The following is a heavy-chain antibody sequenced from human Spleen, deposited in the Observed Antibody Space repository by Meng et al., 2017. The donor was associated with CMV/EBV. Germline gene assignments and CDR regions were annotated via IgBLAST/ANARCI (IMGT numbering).Heavy chain of an antibody. CDR2: IRYDGRNK. V-gene: IGHV3-30*02. J-gene: IGHJ5*02. D-gene: IGHD3-16*02. Sequence: GESLKISCASSTFTFSTYAIHWVRQAPGKGLEWVTFIRYDGRNKYYADSVKGRFTISRDNSKNTLYLQMNSLRSEYTGVYYCAKGGIIAGWWVDPWGQGTLVTVSS. CDR3: AKGGIIAGWWVDP. CDR1: TFTFSTYA.